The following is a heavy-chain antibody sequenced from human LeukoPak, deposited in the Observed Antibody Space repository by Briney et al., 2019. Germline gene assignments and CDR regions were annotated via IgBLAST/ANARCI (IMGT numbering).Heavy chain of an antibody. J-gene: IGHJ4*02. CDR3: ARHEGSSFPFDY. CDR1: GGSISSGGYY. CDR2: IYYSGST. V-gene: IGHV4-31*11. D-gene: IGHD6-6*01. Sequence: SQTLSLTCAVSGGSISSGGYYWSWIRQHPGKGLEWIGYIYYSGSTYYNPSLKSRVTISVDTSKNQFSLKLSSVTAADTAVYYCARHEGSSFPFDYWGQGTLVTVSS.